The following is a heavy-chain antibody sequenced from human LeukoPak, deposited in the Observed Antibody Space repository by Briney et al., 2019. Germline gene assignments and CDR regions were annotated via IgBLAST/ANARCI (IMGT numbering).Heavy chain of an antibody. CDR1: GFTVSSNY. CDR3: AKSIGGVVVVAADF. CDR2: IYSGGST. D-gene: IGHD2-15*01. Sequence: PGGSLRLSCAASGFTVSSNYMSWVRQAPGKGLEWVSVIYSGGSTYYADSVKGRFTLSRDNSKNNVFLQMNSLGAEDTAVYYCAKSIGGVVVVAADFWGQGTLVTVSS. J-gene: IGHJ4*02. V-gene: IGHV3-53*01.